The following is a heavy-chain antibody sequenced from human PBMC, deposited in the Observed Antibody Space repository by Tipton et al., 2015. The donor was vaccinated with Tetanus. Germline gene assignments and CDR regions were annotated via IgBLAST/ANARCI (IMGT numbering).Heavy chain of an antibody. CDR1: GYTFTGYY. CDR2: IDPNSGGT. V-gene: IGHV1-2*02. J-gene: IGHJ6*02. D-gene: IGHD3-22*01. Sequence: QLVQSGAEVKKPGASVKVSCKASGYTFTGYYIYWVRQAPGQGLEWMGWIDPNSGGTVYAQKFQGRVTMTRDTSVSTAYMELRSLRSDDTAVYYCARDRGDYIYYGMDVWGPGTTVTVS. CDR3: ARDRGDYIYYGMDV.